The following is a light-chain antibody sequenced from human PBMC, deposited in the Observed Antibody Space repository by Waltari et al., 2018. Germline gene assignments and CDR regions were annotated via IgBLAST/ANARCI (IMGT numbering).Light chain of an antibody. V-gene: IGLV2-23*01. CDR1: LGTYNP. CDR2: HSS. CDR3: CSNNEGHTHV. J-gene: IGLJ1*01. Sequence: QSALTQPASVSGPPAQSVTITCTGALGTYNPVSWYQQLPGTVPKLILYHSSERPSGTSIRFSGSRSGNTASLTISGLQSEDEADYYCCSNNEGHTHVFGTGTRVTVL.